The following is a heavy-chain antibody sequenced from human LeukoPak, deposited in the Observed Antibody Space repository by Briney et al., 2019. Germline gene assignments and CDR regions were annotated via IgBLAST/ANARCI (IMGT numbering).Heavy chain of an antibody. V-gene: IGHV3-7*01. CDR2: INRDGGEK. D-gene: IGHD3-9*01. Sequence: GGSLRLSCAASGFTFSSYWMSWVRQAPGKGLEWVANINRDGGEKYYVDSVKGRFTISRDNAKNSLYLQMNSLRAEDTALYYCARDGDILTGYYSDYWGQGTLVTVSS. CDR1: GFTFSSYW. CDR3: ARDGDILTGYYSDY. J-gene: IGHJ4*02.